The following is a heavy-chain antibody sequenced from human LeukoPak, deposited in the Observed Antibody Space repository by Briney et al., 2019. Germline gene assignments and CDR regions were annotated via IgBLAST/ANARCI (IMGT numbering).Heavy chain of an antibody. V-gene: IGHV3-11*01. J-gene: IGHJ4*02. Sequence: KSGGSLRLSCAASGFTFSDYYMSWIRQAPGKGLEWVSYISSSGSTIYYADSVKGRFTISRDNAKNSLYLQMNSLRAEDTALYYCAKGRRPNSYFDYWGQGTLVTVSS. CDR1: GFTFSDYY. CDR2: ISSSGSTI. CDR3: AKGRRPNSYFDY. D-gene: IGHD1-1*01.